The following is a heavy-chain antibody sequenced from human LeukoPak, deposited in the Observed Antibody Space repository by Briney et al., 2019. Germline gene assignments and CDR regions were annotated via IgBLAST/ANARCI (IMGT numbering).Heavy chain of an antibody. CDR1: GGTFSSDG. J-gene: IGHJ4*02. CDR3: AKDDPGGYYYFDY. CDR2: IRYDGSNK. Sequence: PGGGLRLSRAPAGGTFSSDGTHCVRQAPGKGLEWVAFIRYDGSNKYYADSVKGRFTSSRDNSKNTLYLQMNSLRAEDTAVYYCAKDDPGGYYYFDYWGQGTLVTVSS. D-gene: IGHD3-22*01. V-gene: IGHV3-30*02.